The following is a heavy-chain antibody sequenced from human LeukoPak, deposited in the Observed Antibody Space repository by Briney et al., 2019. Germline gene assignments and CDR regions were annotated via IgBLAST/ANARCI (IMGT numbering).Heavy chain of an antibody. V-gene: IGHV3-11*06. Sequence: GGSLRPSCAASGFTFSDSYMSWIRQAPGKGLEWVSYITSSSDYTNYVDSVKGRFTISRDNAKNSLYLQMNSLRAEDTAVYFCATDSGSTYGSSNYWGQGTLVTVSS. D-gene: IGHD5-18*01. J-gene: IGHJ4*02. CDR2: ITSSSDYT. CDR1: GFTFSDSY. CDR3: ATDSGSTYGSSNY.